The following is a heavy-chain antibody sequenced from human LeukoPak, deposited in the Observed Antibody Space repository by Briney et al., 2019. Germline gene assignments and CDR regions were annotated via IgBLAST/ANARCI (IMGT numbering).Heavy chain of an antibody. Sequence: SETLSLTCTVSGGSISSSSYYWGWIRQPPGKGLEWIGSIYYSGSTYYNPSLKSRVTISVDTSKNQFSLKLSSVTAADTAVYYCAVPPPPDPPKGYYDFWSGYYLNPNWGQGTLVTVSS. V-gene: IGHV4-39*01. CDR1: GGSISSSSYY. CDR2: IYYSGST. CDR3: AVPPPPDPPKGYYDFWSGYYLNPN. D-gene: IGHD3-3*01. J-gene: IGHJ4*02.